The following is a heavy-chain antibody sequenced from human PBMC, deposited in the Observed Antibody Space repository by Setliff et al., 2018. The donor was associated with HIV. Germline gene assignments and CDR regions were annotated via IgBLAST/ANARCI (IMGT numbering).Heavy chain of an antibody. CDR2: INPNDGAT. CDR1: GYTFTSYF. CDR3: ARGALFAKLKNITMVRGVMVAFDI. J-gene: IGHJ3*02. V-gene: IGHV1-46*01. D-gene: IGHD3-10*01. Sequence: AASVKVSCKASGYTFTSYFLHWVRQAPGQGLEWMGIINPNDGATTYAQKFQGRVTFSRDTSVSTAYMELSSLRSEDTAVYYCARGALFAKLKNITMVRGVMVAFDIWGQGTMVTVSS.